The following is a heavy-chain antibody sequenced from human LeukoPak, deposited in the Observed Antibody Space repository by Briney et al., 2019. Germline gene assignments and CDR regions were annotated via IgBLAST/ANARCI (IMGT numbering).Heavy chain of an antibody. Sequence: PGGSLKLSCAASGFTFIGSAMHWVRQASGEGLEWVGRIRDKPNSYETAYAASVKGRFTISRDDSKNTAYLQMNSLKTEDTAVYYCARDSAVAGTTLVDYWGQGTLVTVSS. CDR1: GFTFIGSA. J-gene: IGHJ4*02. CDR2: IRDKPNSYET. V-gene: IGHV3-73*01. CDR3: ARDSAVAGTTLVDY. D-gene: IGHD6-19*01.